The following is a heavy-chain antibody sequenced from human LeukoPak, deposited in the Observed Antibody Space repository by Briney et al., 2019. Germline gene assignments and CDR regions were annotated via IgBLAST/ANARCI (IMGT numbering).Heavy chain of an antibody. Sequence: GRSLRLSCAASGFTFSNYAMHWVRQAPGKGLEWVAVIFYDGSTKYYADSVKGRFTISRDNSKSTLYLQMNSLRAEGTAVYYCAELGITMIGGVWGKGTTVTISS. J-gene: IGHJ6*04. CDR3: AELGITMIGGV. V-gene: IGHV3-30*04. CDR2: IFYDGSTK. CDR1: GFTFSNYA. D-gene: IGHD3-10*02.